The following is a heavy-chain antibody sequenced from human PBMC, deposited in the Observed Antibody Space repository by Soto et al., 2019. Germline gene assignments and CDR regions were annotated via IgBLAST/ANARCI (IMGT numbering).Heavy chain of an antibody. Sequence: QVQLVESGGGVVQPGRSLRLSCAASGFTFSSYGMHWVRQAPGKGLEWVAVISYDGSNKYYADSVKGRFTISRDNSKNTLYLQMNRLRAEDTAVYYCAKGIAVPVGRYYGMDVWGQGTTVTVSS. V-gene: IGHV3-30*18. CDR1: GFTFSSYG. CDR2: ISYDGSNK. D-gene: IGHD6-19*01. CDR3: AKGIAVPVGRYYGMDV. J-gene: IGHJ6*02.